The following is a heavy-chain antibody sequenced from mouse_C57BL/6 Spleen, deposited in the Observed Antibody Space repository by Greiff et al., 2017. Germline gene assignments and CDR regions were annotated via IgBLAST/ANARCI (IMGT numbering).Heavy chain of an antibody. J-gene: IGHJ2*01. CDR1: GYTFTSYW. D-gene: IGHD2-1*01. CDR2: IDPSASYT. Sequence: QVQLQQPGAELVMPGASVKLSCKASGYTFTSYWMHWVKQRPGQGLEWIGEIDPSASYTNYNQKFKGKSTLTVDKSSSTAYMQLSSLTSEDSAVYYCARAYGNYPLDYWGQGTTLTVSS. CDR3: ARAYGNYPLDY. V-gene: IGHV1-69*01.